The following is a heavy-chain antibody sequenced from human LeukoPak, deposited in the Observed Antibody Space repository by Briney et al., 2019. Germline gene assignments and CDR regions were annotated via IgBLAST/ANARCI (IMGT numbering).Heavy chain of an antibody. CDR1: GGSISSRTYY. CDR2: VFYSGNT. J-gene: IGHJ4*02. V-gene: IGHV4-39*01. CDR3: AAKFTTTSPLDY. Sequence: SETLSLTCTVSGGSISSRTYYWDWIRQPPGKQLEWIGTVFYSGNTYYNPSLKRRVTISTDTSKNQFSLQLSSVTATDTAVYYCAAKFTTTSPLDYWGRGILVTVSS. D-gene: IGHD3-22*01.